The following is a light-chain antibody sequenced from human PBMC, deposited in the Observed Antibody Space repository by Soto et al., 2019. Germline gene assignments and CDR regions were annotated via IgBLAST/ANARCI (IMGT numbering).Light chain of an antibody. CDR3: QHYNNWPPWT. CDR1: QSVSSN. CDR2: GAS. Sequence: EIVMTQSPATLSVSPGERATLSCRASQSVSSNLAWYQQKPGQAPRLIIYGASTRATGIPARFSGSGSGTEVTLTISSLQSEDFAIYYCQHYNNWPPWTFGQGTKVEIK. J-gene: IGKJ1*01. V-gene: IGKV3-15*01.